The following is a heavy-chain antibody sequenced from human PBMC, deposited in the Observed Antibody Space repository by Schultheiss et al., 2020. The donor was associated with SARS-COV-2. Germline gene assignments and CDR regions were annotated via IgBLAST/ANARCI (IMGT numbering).Heavy chain of an antibody. CDR2: ISASGHTT. J-gene: IGHJ4*02. Sequence: GGSLRLSCAASGFTFSSYAMHWVRQAPGKGLEWVSAISASGHTTYYTDSVKGRFTISRDNSKNTLYLQLNSLRAEDTAVYYCAKVGELLWFGELFPFDYWGQGTLVTVSS. CDR1: GFTFSSYA. V-gene: IGHV3-23*01. D-gene: IGHD3-10*01. CDR3: AKVGELLWFGELFPFDY.